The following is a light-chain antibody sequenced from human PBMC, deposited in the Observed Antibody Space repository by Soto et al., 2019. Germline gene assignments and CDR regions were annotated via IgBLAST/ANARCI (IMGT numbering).Light chain of an antibody. V-gene: IGKV3-20*01. J-gene: IGKJ2*03. Sequence: EIVLTQSPGTLSLSPGERATLSCRASQSVSSSNLAWYQHKPGQAPRLVMYGASSRATGIPDRFSGSGSGTDFTHTISRLEPEDFAIYYCQQYGSSPVSFGQGTKLEIK. CDR3: QQYGSSPVS. CDR1: QSVSSSN. CDR2: GAS.